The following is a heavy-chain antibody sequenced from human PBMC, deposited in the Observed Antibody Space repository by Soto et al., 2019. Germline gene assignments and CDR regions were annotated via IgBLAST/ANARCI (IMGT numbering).Heavy chain of an antibody. CDR3: VRDGSVRRMDV. Sequence: GGSLRLSCGSSGFSFSDYYMSWMRQAPGKGLEWVSLISGSRSTAHYADSVKGRFTVSRDNAKNSLYLQMTSLRAEDSAVYYCVRDGSVRRMDVWGQGTTVTVSS. D-gene: IGHD3-10*01. V-gene: IGHV3-11*01. J-gene: IGHJ6*02. CDR2: ISGSRSTA. CDR1: GFSFSDYY.